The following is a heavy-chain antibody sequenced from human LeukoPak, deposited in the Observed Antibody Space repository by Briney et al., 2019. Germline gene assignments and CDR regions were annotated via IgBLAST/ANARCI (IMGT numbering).Heavy chain of an antibody. D-gene: IGHD1-1*01. CDR1: GFRFTNYW. Sequence: GGSLRLSCAASGFRFTNYWMSWVRQAPGKGLEWVSLISGRGDGTYYAESVKGRFTISRDNSKNTVYLHMNSLRDDDAAIYYCAKGPKTADPLEEYFQHWGQGSLVTVSS. J-gene: IGHJ1*01. V-gene: IGHV3-23*01. CDR2: ISGRGDGT. CDR3: AKGPKTADPLEEYFQH.